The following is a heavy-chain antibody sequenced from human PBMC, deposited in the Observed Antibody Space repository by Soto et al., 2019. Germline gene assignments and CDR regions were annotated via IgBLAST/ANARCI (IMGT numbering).Heavy chain of an antibody. CDR2: ISGTSDSI. D-gene: IGHD6-13*01. CDR3: ARVAVITAAGTSDY. J-gene: IGHJ4*02. V-gene: IGHV3-11*06. Sequence: QVQLVESGGGLVRPGGSLRLSCAASGFTFSDYYMSWIRPVPGKGLEWVAYISGTSDSIPYADSVKGRFTISRDNSKNSLYLQMNSLRAEDTAVYYCARVAVITAAGTSDYWGQGTLVTVSS. CDR1: GFTFSDYY.